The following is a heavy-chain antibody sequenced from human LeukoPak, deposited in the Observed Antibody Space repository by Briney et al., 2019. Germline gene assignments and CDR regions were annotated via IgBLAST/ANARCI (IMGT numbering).Heavy chain of an antibody. J-gene: IGHJ4*02. D-gene: IGHD5-24*01. Sequence: ASGKVAGKASGYTFTSYGISWVRPAPGQGLEWMGWISAYNGNTSHAQKLQGRVTMTTDTSTSTAYMELRSLRSDDAAVYYCARGGETQRSPGSLYWGQGNLVTVSS. CDR2: ISAYNGNT. V-gene: IGHV1-18*01. CDR3: ARGGETQRSPGSLY. CDR1: GYTFTSYG.